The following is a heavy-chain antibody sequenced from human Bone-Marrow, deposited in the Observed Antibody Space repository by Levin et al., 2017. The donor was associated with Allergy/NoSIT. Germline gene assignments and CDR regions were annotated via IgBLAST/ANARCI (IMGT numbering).Heavy chain of an antibody. V-gene: IGHV1-2*06. J-gene: IGHJ6*03. Sequence: ASVKVSCKASGYTFTGYYMHWVRQAPGQGLEWMGRINPNSGGTNYAQKFQGRVTMTRDTSISTAYMELSRLRSDDTAVYYCARDRYCSSTSCYAGGNDYYMDVWGKGTTVTVSS. CDR2: INPNSGGT. CDR3: ARDRYCSSTSCYAGGNDYYMDV. D-gene: IGHD2-2*01. CDR1: GYTFTGYY.